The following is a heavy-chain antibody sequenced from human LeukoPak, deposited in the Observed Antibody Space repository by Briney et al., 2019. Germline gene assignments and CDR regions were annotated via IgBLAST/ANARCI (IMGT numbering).Heavy chain of an antibody. J-gene: IGHJ4*02. CDR2: ISGSGGST. CDR3: AKAQVGATGFDY. V-gene: IGHV3-23*01. Sequence: GGSLRLSCAASGFTFSSYAMSWVRQAPGKGLEWVSAISGSGGSTYYADSVKGRFTISRDDSKNTLYLQMNSLRAEDTAVYYCAKAQVGATGFDYWGQGTLVTVSS. D-gene: IGHD1-26*01. CDR1: GFTFSSYA.